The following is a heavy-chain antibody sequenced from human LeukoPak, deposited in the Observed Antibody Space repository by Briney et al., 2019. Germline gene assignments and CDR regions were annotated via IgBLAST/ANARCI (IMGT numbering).Heavy chain of an antibody. Sequence: SETLSLTCTVSGVSISGYYWTWIRQPAGKGLEWIGRIYATGTTNYNPSLGSRLTMSVDTSKNQFSLKLSSVTAADTAMYYCARGRTICNAGSCYALDYWGQGTLVTVSP. D-gene: IGHD2-15*01. V-gene: IGHV4-4*07. CDR1: GVSISGYY. J-gene: IGHJ4*02. CDR2: IYATGTT. CDR3: ARGRTICNAGSCYALDY.